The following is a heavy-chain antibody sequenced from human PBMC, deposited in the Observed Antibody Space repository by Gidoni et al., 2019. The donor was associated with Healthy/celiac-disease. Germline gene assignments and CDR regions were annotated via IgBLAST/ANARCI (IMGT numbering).Heavy chain of an antibody. Sequence: EVQLLESGGGLVQPGGSLRLSCAASGFTFSSYAMSWVRQAPGKGLEWVSAISGSGGSTYYADSVKGRFTISRDNSKNTLYLQMNSLRAEDTAVYYCAKDMGPFGELYGGMDVWGQGTTVTVSS. CDR1: GFTFSSYA. D-gene: IGHD3-10*01. J-gene: IGHJ6*02. CDR2: ISGSGGST. V-gene: IGHV3-23*01. CDR3: AKDMGPFGELYGGMDV.